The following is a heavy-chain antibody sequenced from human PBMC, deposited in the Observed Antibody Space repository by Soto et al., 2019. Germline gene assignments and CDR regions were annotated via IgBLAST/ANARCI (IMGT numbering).Heavy chain of an antibody. J-gene: IGHJ6*02. V-gene: IGHV3-23*01. D-gene: IGHD5-18*01. CDR1: GFTFSSYA. CDR2: ISGSGGST. Sequence: GGSLRLSCAASGFTFSSYAMSWVRQAPGKGLEWVSAISGSGGSTYYADSVKGRFTISRDNSKNTLYLQMNSLRAEDTAVYYCAKDPISGYSYGTNYYDYYYYGMDVWGQGTTVTVSS. CDR3: AKDPISGYSYGTNYYDYYYYGMDV.